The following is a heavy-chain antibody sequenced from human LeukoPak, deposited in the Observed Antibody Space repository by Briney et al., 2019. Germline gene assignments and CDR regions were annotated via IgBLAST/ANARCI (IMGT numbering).Heavy chain of an antibody. CDR2: IYYSGST. Sequence: TSETLSLTCTVSGGSISSSSYYWGWIRQPPGKGLEWIGSIYYSGSTYYNPSLKSRVTISVDTSKNQFSLKLSSVTAADTAVYYCARRVRHHSCYYYGMDVWGQGTTVTVSS. D-gene: IGHD2-2*01. J-gene: IGHJ6*02. CDR1: GGSISSSSYY. CDR3: ARRVRHHSCYYYGMDV. V-gene: IGHV4-39*01.